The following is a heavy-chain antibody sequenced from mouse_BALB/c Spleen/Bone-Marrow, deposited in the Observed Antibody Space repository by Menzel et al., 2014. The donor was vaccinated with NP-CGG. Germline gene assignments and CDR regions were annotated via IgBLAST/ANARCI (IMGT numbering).Heavy chain of an antibody. V-gene: IGHV1-12*01. D-gene: IGHD1-1*02. CDR3: ARGWLITY. Sequence: QVQLQQSGAELVKPGASVKMSCKASGYTFTSYSMHWVKQTPGQGLEWIGTFYPGNGDTSYNQKLKGKATLTADTFSSTAYMQLSSLTSEDSAVYYCARGWLITYWGQGTLVTVSA. CDR2: FYPGNGDT. CDR1: GYTFTSYS. J-gene: IGHJ3*01.